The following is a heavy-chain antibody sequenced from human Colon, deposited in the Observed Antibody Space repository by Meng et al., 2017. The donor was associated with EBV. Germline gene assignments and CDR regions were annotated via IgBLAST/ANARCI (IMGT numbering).Heavy chain of an antibody. D-gene: IGHD2-15*01. CDR3: ASSDCSGGTCYLDC. CDR1: GGSLSGYY. V-gene: IGHV4-34*01. CDR2: INHSGNT. Sequence: QVSLKQGGEELLKPPETRALTCSVSGGSLSGYYWSWIRQSPGKGLEWIGEINHSGNTNYNPSLKSRVTISVDTSKNQFSLKLSSVTAADAAVYYCASSDCSGGTCYLDCWGQGTLVTVSS. J-gene: IGHJ4*02.